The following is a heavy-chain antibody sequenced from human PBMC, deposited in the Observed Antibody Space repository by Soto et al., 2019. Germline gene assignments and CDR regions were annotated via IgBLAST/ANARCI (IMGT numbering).Heavy chain of an antibody. CDR1: GGSISSSSYY. CDR3: ARHRGLLPDH. J-gene: IGHJ4*02. Sequence: QLQLQESGPGLVKPSETLSLTCTVSGGSISSSSYYWGWIRQPPGKGLEWIGSIYYSGSTYYNPSLKSRVTISVDTSKNQFSLKLSSVTAADTAVFYCARHRGLLPDHWGQGTLVTVSS. V-gene: IGHV4-39*01. CDR2: IYYSGST. D-gene: IGHD2-15*01.